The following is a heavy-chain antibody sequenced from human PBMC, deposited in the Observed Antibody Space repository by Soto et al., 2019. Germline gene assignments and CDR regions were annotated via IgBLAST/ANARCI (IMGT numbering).Heavy chain of an antibody. V-gene: IGHV3-74*01. CDR2: INDYGTTI. CDR1: GFNIGSYW. D-gene: IGHD1-1*01. J-gene: IGHJ4*02. Sequence: EVPLVESGGGLVQQGGSLSRSCAASGFNIGSYWMHWVRQAPGKGLVWVSRINDYGTTINYAEAVEGRFTISRDDAKSEVYRQMNNLRAEDTAVYYTARGGLEPFDYWGQGALVTVSS. CDR3: ARGGLEPFDY.